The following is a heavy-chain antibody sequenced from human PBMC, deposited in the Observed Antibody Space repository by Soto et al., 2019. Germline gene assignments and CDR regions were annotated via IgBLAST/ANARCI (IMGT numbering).Heavy chain of an antibody. V-gene: IGHV1-24*01. Sequence: ASVKVSCKVSGYTLTELSMHWVRQAPGKGLEWMGGFDPEDGETIYAQKFQGRVTMTEDTSTDTASMELSSLRSEDTAVYYCATDYCGGDCWRVGPGGYWGQGTLVTVSS. D-gene: IGHD2-21*02. CDR1: GYTLTELS. CDR2: FDPEDGET. CDR3: ATDYCGGDCWRVGPGGY. J-gene: IGHJ4*02.